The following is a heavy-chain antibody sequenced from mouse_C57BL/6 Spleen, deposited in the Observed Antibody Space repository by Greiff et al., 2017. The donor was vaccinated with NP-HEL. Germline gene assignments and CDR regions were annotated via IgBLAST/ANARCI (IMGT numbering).Heavy chain of an antibody. Sequence: VQLQQSGAELVKPGASVKLSCKASGYTFTSYWMHWVKQRPGQGLEWIGMIHPNSGSTNYNEKFKSKATLTVDKSSSTAYMQLSSLTSEDSAVYYCARKGIDDGYYGAMDYWGQRTSVTVAS. D-gene: IGHD2-3*01. CDR2: IHPNSGST. CDR3: ARKGIDDGYYGAMDY. J-gene: IGHJ4*01. CDR1: GYTFTSYW. V-gene: IGHV1-64*01.